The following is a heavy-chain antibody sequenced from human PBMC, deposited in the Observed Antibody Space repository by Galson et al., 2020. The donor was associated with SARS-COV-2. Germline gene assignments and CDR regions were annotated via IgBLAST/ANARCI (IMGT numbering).Heavy chain of an antibody. D-gene: IGHD3-3*01. CDR3: ARDPTSYYDFWSGYSYHYGMDV. J-gene: IGHJ6*02. V-gene: IGHV3-74*01. Sequence: GGSLRLSCAASGFTFSSYWMHWVRQAPGKGLVWVSRINSDGSSTSYADSVKGRFTSSRDNAKNTMYLQMNSLRAKDTAVYYCARDPTSYYDFWSGYSYHYGMDVWGQGTTVTVSS. CDR1: GFTFSSYW. CDR2: INSDGSST.